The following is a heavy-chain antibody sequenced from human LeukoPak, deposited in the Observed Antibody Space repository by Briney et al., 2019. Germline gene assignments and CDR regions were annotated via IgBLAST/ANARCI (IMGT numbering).Heavy chain of an antibody. Sequence: SETLSLTCTVSGGSISSFYWSWIRQPAGKGLEWIGRIYTSGSTNYNPSLKSRLTMSVDTSKNQFSLKLGSVTAADTAVYYCVRPNPYYYYMDVWGKGTTVTVSS. D-gene: IGHD1-14*01. CDR1: GGSISSFY. CDR2: IYTSGST. V-gene: IGHV4-4*07. CDR3: VRPNPYYYYMDV. J-gene: IGHJ6*03.